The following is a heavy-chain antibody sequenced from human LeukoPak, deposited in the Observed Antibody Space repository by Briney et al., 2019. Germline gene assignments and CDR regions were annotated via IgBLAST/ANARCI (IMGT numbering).Heavy chain of an antibody. V-gene: IGHV1-8*01. Sequence: ASVKVSCKASGYTFTSYDINWVRQATGQGLERMGWMNPNSGNTGYAQKFQGRVTMTRNTSISTAYMELSSLRSEDTAVYYCARGISDSSGYSSVFDYWGQGTLVTVSS. CDR2: MNPNSGNT. CDR3: ARGISDSSGYSSVFDY. J-gene: IGHJ4*02. CDR1: GYTFTSYD. D-gene: IGHD3-22*01.